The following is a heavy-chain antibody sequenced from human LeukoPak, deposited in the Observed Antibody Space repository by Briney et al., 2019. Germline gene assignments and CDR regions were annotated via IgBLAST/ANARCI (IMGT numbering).Heavy chain of an antibody. J-gene: IGHJ1*01. CDR1: GFTFSSYW. CDR2: IKQDGSEK. CDR3: ARPERGYCSSPSCYALGYFQH. D-gene: IGHD2-2*01. V-gene: IGHV3-7*03. Sequence: GGSLRLSCAASGFTFSSYWMSWVRQAPGKGLEWVANIKQDGSEKYYVDSVKGRFTISRDNANNSLYLQMNSLRAEDTAVYYCARPERGYCSSPSCYALGYFQHWGQGTLVTVSS.